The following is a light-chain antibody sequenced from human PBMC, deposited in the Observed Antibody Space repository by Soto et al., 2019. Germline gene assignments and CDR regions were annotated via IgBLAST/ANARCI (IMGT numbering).Light chain of an antibody. CDR2: DTS. Sequence: EIVLTQSPGTLSLSPGERATLSCRASQSVSSSNLAWYQQKPGQAPRLLIYDTSSRATGIPDRFTGSGSGTDFTLTISRLEPEDFAVYYCQQYGSSPTYTFGQGTKVDI. CDR1: QSVSSSN. J-gene: IGKJ1*01. CDR3: QQYGSSPTYT. V-gene: IGKV3-20*01.